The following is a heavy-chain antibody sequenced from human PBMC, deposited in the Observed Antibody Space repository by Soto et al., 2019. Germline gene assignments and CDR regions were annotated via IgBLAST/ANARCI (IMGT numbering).Heavy chain of an antibody. CDR3: ARHKLRYSSGWGEFDP. Sequence: EVQLVQSGAEVKKPGESLRISCKGSGYSFTSYWISWVRQMPGKGLEWMGRIDPSDSYTNYSPSFQGHVTISADKSISTAYPQWSSLKASDTAMYYCARHKLRYSSGWGEFDPWGQGTLVTVSS. CDR1: GYSFTSYW. CDR2: IDPSDSYT. J-gene: IGHJ5*02. D-gene: IGHD6-19*01. V-gene: IGHV5-10-1*03.